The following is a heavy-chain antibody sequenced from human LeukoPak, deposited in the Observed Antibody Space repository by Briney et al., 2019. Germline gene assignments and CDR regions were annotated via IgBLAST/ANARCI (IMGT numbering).Heavy chain of an antibody. V-gene: IGHV3-21*01. J-gene: IGHJ4*02. D-gene: IGHD3-9*01. CDR3: ARADYDILTGEGYFDY. CDR1: GFTFSSYS. CDR2: ISSSSSYI. Sequence: GGSLRLSCVASGFTFSSYSMNWVRQAPGKGLEWVSSISSSSSYIYYADSVKGRFTISRDNAKNSLYLQMNSLRAEDTAVYYCARADYDILTGEGYFDYWGQGTLVTVSS.